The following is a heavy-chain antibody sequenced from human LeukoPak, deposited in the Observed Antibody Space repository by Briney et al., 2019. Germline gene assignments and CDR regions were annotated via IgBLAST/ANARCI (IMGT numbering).Heavy chain of an antibody. J-gene: IGHJ4*02. D-gene: IGHD6-19*01. Sequence: PGGSLRLSCATSGFTLSGYSMNWVRQAPGKGLEWVSYISSGSSTIYYADSVKGRFTISRDNAKNSLYLQMNSLRAGDTAVYYCARDVEQWLVRVYYFDYWGQGTLVTVSS. CDR2: ISSGSSTI. CDR3: ARDVEQWLVRVYYFDY. V-gene: IGHV3-48*01. CDR1: GFTLSGYS.